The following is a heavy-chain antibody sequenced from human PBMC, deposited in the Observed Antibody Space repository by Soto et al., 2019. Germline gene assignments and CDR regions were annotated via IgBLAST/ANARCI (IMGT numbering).Heavy chain of an antibody. CDR2: ISAYNGNT. J-gene: IGHJ4*02. D-gene: IGHD6-13*01. V-gene: IGHV1-18*01. Sequence: QVQLVQSGAEVKKPGASVKVSCKASGYTFTSYGISWVRQAPGQGLEWMGWISAYNGNTNYAQKLQGRVTMTTDTSTSTADMELRSLRSDDTAVYYCAREEGYSSSWIDVDYGGQGTLVTVSS. CDR3: AREEGYSSSWIDVDY. CDR1: GYTFTSYG.